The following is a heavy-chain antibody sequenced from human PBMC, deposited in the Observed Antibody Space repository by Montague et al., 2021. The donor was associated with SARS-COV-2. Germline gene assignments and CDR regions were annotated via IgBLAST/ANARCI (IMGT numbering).Heavy chain of an antibody. CDR2: IFFNRGP. CDR3: VSGRDGSYSHPHF. J-gene: IGHJ1*01. V-gene: IGHV4-59*01. D-gene: IGHD4-11*01. Sequence: SETLSLTCTVSGVSINEYFWTWIRQTPGKGLEWIGYIFFNRGPIHNASLKNRVTISLDTSKSQVSLRLTSVTAADTAVYFCVSGRDGSYSHPHFWGQGALVTVSS. CDR1: GVSINEYF.